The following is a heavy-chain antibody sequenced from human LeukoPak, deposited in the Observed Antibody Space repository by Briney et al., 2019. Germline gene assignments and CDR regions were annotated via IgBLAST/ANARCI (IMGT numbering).Heavy chain of an antibody. CDR1: GFTFSSYA. CDR3: AREGFSSSRLYSFDY. J-gene: IGHJ4*02. Sequence: PGGSLRLSCAASGFTFSSYAIHWVRQAPGKGLEGGAVISYDGSNKYYADSVKGRFTIYRDNCKNKVYLQMNSLRAEDTAVYYCAREGFSSSRLYSFDYWGQGTLVTVSS. CDR2: ISYDGSNK. D-gene: IGHD6-6*01. V-gene: IGHV3-30*04.